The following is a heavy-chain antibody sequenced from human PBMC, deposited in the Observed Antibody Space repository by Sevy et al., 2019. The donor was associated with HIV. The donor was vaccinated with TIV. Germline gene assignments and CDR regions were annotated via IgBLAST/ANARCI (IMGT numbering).Heavy chain of an antibody. Sequence: GGSLRLSCAASGFTFSSYAMHWVRQAPGKGLEWVAVISSDGSNKCYADSVKGRFTISRDNSKNTLYLQVDSLRVEETAVYYCARARSARDYYDSSDYYYLRWIDPWGQGTLVTVSS. V-gene: IGHV3-30-3*01. CDR1: GFTFSSYA. J-gene: IGHJ5*02. CDR3: ARARSARDYYDSSDYYYLRWIDP. D-gene: IGHD3-22*01. CDR2: ISSDGSNK.